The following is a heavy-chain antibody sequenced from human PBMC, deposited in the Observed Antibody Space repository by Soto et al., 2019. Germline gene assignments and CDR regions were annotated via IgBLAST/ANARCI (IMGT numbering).Heavy chain of an antibody. D-gene: IGHD3-22*01. CDR2: IRSKAYGGTT. V-gene: IGHV3-49*03. CDR1: GFTFGDYA. CDR3: TVNNYDSSGYYLDYYYYGMDV. J-gene: IGHJ6*02. Sequence: GGSLRLSCTASGFTFGDYAMSWFRQAPGKGLEWVGFIRSKAYGGTTEYAASVKGRFTISRDDSKSIAYLQMNSLKTEDTAVYYCTVNNYDSSGYYLDYYYYGMDVWGQGTTVTVSS.